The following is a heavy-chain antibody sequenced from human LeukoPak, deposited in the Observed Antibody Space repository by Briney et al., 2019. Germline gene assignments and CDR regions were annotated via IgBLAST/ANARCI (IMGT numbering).Heavy chain of an antibody. D-gene: IGHD6-19*01. CDR2: IYYSGST. CDR1: GGSISSGDYY. Sequence: SETLSLTCTVSGGSISSGDYYWSWIRQPPGKGLEWIGYIYYSGSTYYNPSLKSRVTISVDTSKNQFSLKLSSVTAADTAAYYCARTYSSGWYLYWGQGTLVTVSS. CDR3: ARTYSSGWYLY. J-gene: IGHJ4*02. V-gene: IGHV4-30-4*01.